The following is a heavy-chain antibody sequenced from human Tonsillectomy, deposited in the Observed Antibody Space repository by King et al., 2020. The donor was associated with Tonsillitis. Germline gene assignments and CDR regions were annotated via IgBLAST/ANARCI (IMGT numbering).Heavy chain of an antibody. CDR2: ISDSGTT. V-gene: IGHV4-31*03. CDR3: AGVRPDYSKFVGGWFDH. D-gene: IGHD4-11*01. J-gene: IGHJ5*02. Sequence: VQLQESGPGLVKPSQTLSLSCTVSGGSIDTGGYYWSWIRQHPGKGLEWIGYISDSGTTYYNPSLKSRVALSVDTSKNQFSLKLSSVTAADTAVYYCAGVRPDYSKFVGGWFDHWGQGTLVTVSS. CDR1: GGSIDTGGYY.